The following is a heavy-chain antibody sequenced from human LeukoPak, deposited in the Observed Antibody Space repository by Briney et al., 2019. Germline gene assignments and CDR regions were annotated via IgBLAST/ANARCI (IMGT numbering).Heavy chain of an antibody. V-gene: IGHV3-30-3*01. J-gene: IGHJ4*02. CDR2: ISYDGSNK. D-gene: IGHD3-10*01. Sequence: GGSLRLSCAASGFTFSSYAMHWVRQAPGKGLEWVAVISYDGSNKYYADSVRGRFTISRDNSKNTLYLQMNSLRAEDTAVYYCASQEYYYGSGSYRNLDYWGQGTLVTVSS. CDR1: GFTFSSYA. CDR3: ASQEYYYGSGSYRNLDY.